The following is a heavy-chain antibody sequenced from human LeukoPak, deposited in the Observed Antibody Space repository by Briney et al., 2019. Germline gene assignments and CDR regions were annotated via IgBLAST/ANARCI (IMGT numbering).Heavy chain of an antibody. CDR1: GFTFSSYS. Sequence: GGSLRLSCAASGFTFSSYSMNWVRQAPGKGLEWVSYISSSSTIYYADSVKGRITISRDNAKNSLYLQMNSLRAEDTAVYYCAMGQAAFQHWGQGTLVTVSS. J-gene: IGHJ1*01. V-gene: IGHV3-48*04. CDR2: ISSSSTI. CDR3: AMGQAAFQH. D-gene: IGHD6-25*01.